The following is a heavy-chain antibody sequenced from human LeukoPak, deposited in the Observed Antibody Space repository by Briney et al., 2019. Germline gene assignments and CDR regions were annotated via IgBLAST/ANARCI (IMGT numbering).Heavy chain of an antibody. V-gene: IGHV4-59*01. CDR2: IYYSGST. CDR3: SRGGSYGTFDY. D-gene: IGHD3-16*01. CDR1: GGSISSYY. Sequence: PSETLSLTCTVSGGSISSYYWSWIRQPPGKGLERIGYIYYSGSTNYNPSLKSRVTISVDTSKNQFSLKLSSVTAADTAVYYCSRGGSYGTFDYWGQGTLVTVSS. J-gene: IGHJ4*02.